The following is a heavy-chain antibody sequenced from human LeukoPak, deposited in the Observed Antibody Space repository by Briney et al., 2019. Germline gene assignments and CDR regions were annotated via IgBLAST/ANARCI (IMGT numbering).Heavy chain of an antibody. J-gene: IGHJ3*02. CDR3: ARHGYSGYVADFDI. CDR2: IIPIFGTA. Sequence: SVKVSCKASGGTFSSYAISWVRQAPGQGLEWMGGIIPIFGTANYAQKFQGRVTITADKSTSTAYMELSGLRSEDTAVYYCARHGYSGYVADFDIWGQGTMVTVSS. CDR1: GGTFSSYA. D-gene: IGHD5-12*01. V-gene: IGHV1-69*06.